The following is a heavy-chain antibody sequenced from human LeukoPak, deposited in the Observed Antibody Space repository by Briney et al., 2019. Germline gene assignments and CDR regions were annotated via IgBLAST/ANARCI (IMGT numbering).Heavy chain of an antibody. CDR3: ARPLGSGSYYY. D-gene: IGHD1-26*01. V-gene: IGHV1-3*01. J-gene: IGHJ4*02. Sequence: GASVKVSCKASGYTFTSYAMHWVRQAPGQRLEWMGWINAGNDNAKYSQKFQGRVTITRDTSASTAYMELSSLRSEDTAVYYCARPLGSGSYYYWGQGTLVTVSS. CDR1: GYTFTSYA. CDR2: INAGNDNA.